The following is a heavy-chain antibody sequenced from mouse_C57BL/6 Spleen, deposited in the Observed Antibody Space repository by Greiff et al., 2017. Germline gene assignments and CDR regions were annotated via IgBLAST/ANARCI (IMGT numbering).Heavy chain of an antibody. Sequence: DVMLVESGGGLVKPGGSLKLSCAASGFTFSSYTMSWVRQTPEKRLEWVATISGGGGNTYYPDSVKGRFTISRDNAKNTLYLQMSSLRSEDTALYYCARQVGPAWFAYWGQGTLVTVSA. V-gene: IGHV5-9*01. CDR3: ARQVGPAWFAY. CDR2: ISGGGGNT. J-gene: IGHJ3*01. CDR1: GFTFSSYT.